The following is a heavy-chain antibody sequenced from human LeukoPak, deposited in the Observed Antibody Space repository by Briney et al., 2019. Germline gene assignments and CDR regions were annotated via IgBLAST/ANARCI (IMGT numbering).Heavy chain of an antibody. Sequence: PSETLSLTCTVSGGSISSGDYYWSWIRQPPGKGLEWIGYIYYSGSTYYNPSLKSRVTILVDTSKNQFSLKLSSVTAADTAVYYCARAMVRGVIKGLVDYWGQGTLVTVSS. CDR3: ARAMVRGVIKGLVDY. D-gene: IGHD3-10*01. CDR1: GGSISSGDYY. CDR2: IYYSGST. V-gene: IGHV4-30-4*01. J-gene: IGHJ4*02.